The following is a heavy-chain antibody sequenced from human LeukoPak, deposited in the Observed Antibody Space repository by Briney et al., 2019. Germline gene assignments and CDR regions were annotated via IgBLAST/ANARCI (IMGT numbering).Heavy chain of an antibody. CDR3: AKDTSIGRYCTNGVCSPFDY. D-gene: IGHD2-8*01. CDR1: GFTFSSYA. J-gene: IGHJ4*02. Sequence: PGGSLRLSCAASGFTFSSYAMSWIRQAPGKGLEWVSAISDSGGSTYDADSVKGRLTISRDNSKNTQYLQMNSLRAEDTAVYYCAKDTSIGRYCTNGVCSPFDYWGEGTLVTVSS. CDR2: ISDSGGST. V-gene: IGHV3-23*01.